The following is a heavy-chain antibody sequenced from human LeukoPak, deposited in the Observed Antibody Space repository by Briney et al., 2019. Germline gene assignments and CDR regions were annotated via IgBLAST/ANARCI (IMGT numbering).Heavy chain of an antibody. CDR3: ARGPPPDFDY. CDR1: GDSISSYY. CDR2: IHPSGST. Sequence: SETLSLTCTVSGDSISSYYWSWIRQPAGKGLEWIGRIHPSGSTNYNPSLKTLSVDTSKNQFSLKLNSVTAADTAVYYCARGPPPDFDYWGRGTLVTVSS. J-gene: IGHJ4*02. V-gene: IGHV4-4*07.